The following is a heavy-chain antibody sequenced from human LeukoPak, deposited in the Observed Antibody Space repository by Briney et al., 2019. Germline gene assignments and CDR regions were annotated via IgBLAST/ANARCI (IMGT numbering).Heavy chain of an antibody. CDR2: IYYRGST. CDR3: GRSTGYSSSWSRGGRANGY. J-gene: IGHJ4*02. D-gene: IGHD6-13*01. V-gene: IGHV4-59*01. Sequence: SETLSLTCTVSGGSISSYYWSWIRQPPGKGLGWSGYIYYRGSTNYNPSLKSRVTISVDTSKNRFSLKLSSVTAADTAVYYCGRSTGYSSSWSRGGRANGYWGQGTLVTVSS. CDR1: GGSISSYY.